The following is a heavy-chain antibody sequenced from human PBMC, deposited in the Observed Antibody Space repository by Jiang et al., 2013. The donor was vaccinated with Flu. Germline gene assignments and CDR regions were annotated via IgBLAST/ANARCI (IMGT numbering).Heavy chain of an antibody. CDR2: IYYSGST. D-gene: IGHD3-22*01. V-gene: IGHV4-59*01. J-gene: IGHJ3*02. CDR3: ARDHHPYYDSSGYYQLPAFDI. CDR1: GGSISSYY. Sequence: GSGLVKPSETLSLTCTVSGGSISSYYWSWIRQPPGKGLDWIGYIYYSGSTNYNPSLKSRVTISVDTSKNQFSLKLSSVTAADTAVYYCARDHHPYYDSSGYYQLPAFDIWGQGTMVTVSS.